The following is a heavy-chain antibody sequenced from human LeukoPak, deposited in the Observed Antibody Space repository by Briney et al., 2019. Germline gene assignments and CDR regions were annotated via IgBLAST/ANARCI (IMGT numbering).Heavy chain of an antibody. D-gene: IGHD2-15*01. J-gene: IGHJ6*02. CDR3: ARTCSGGSCYSYYYYYYGMDV. CDR2: ISAYNGNT. Sequence: ASVKVSCKASGYTFTSYGISWVRQAPGQGLEWMGWISAYNGNTNYAQKLQGRVTMTTDTSTSTAYMELRGLRSDDTAVYYCARTCSGGSCYSYYYYYYGMDVWGQGTTVTVSS. CDR1: GYTFTSYG. V-gene: IGHV1-18*01.